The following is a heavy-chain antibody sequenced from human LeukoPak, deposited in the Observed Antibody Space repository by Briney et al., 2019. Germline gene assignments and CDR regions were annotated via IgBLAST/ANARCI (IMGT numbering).Heavy chain of an antibody. CDR3: ASRPYYADRRGSNEAFEK. V-gene: IGHV1-69*13. Sequence: SVKRSSKASGGTSRSHTNSWVRQAPGHGLEWMGGMIPIFGTANYAQKFQGRVTITADESTSTAYMELSSLRSEDTAVYYCASRPYYADRRGSNEAFEKWGQGTMVTVSS. CDR2: MIPIFGTA. J-gene: IGHJ3*02. D-gene: IGHD3-22*01. CDR1: GGTSRSHT.